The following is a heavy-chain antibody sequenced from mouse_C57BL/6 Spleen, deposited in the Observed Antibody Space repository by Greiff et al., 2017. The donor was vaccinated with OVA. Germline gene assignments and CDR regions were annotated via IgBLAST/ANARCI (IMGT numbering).Heavy chain of an antibody. Sequence: VQLQESGAELARPGASVKMSCKASGYTFTSYTMHWVKQRPGQGLEWIGYINPSSGYTKYNQKFKDKAPLTADKSSSTAYMQLSSLTSEDSAVYYCAGTAQATPAMDYWGQGTSVTVSS. D-gene: IGHD3-2*02. CDR3: AGTAQATPAMDY. J-gene: IGHJ4*01. CDR2: INPSSGYT. V-gene: IGHV1-4*01. CDR1: GYTFTSYT.